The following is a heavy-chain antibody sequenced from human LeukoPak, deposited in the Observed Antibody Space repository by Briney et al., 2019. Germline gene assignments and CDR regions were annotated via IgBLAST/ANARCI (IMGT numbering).Heavy chain of an antibody. CDR2: IYHSGST. D-gene: IGHD6-13*01. V-gene: IGHV4-30-2*01. J-gene: IGHJ4*02. CDR1: GGSISSGGYY. Sequence: SQTLSLTCTVSGGSISSGGYYWSWIRQPPGKGLEWIGYIYHSGSTYYNPSLKSRVTISVDRSKNQFSLKLSSVTAADTAVYYCARVGVQLVPNEFDYWGQGTLVTVSS. CDR3: ARVGVQLVPNEFDY.